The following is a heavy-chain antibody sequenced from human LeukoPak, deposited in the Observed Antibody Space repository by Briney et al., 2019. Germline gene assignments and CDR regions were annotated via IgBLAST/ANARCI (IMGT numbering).Heavy chain of an antibody. CDR1: GFTVSSDY. V-gene: IGHV3-66*01. J-gene: IGHJ4*02. Sequence: GGSLRLSCTASGFTVSSDYMSWVRQAPGKGMEWVSVVYSGGNTYYADSVKGRFTISRDNSKNTLYLQMNSLRAEDTAVYYCAREPPGGGFDYWGQGTLVTVSS. CDR2: VYSGGNT. CDR3: AREPPGGGFDY. D-gene: IGHD3-16*01.